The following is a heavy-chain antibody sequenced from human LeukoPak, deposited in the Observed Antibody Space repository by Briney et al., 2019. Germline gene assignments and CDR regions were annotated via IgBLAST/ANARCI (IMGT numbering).Heavy chain of an antibody. Sequence: PGGSLRLSCAASGFTFSDYYMSWIRQTPGKGLEWVSYISSSGYTTYHADSVKGRFTISRDNAKNSLYLQMNSLRAEDTAVYYCAKGSGYGMDVWGQGTMVTVSS. CDR2: ISSSGYTT. D-gene: IGHD1-14*01. J-gene: IGHJ6*02. CDR3: AKGSGYGMDV. V-gene: IGHV3-11*04. CDR1: GFTFSDYY.